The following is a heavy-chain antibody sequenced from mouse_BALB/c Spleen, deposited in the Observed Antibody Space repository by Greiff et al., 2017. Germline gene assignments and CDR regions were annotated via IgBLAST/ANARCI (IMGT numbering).Heavy chain of an antibody. CDR1: GFTFSSFG. J-gene: IGHJ4*01. D-gene: IGHD2-4*01. V-gene: IGHV5-17*02. CDR3: ASYYDYAMDY. CDR2: ISSGSSTI. Sequence: EVQGVESGGGLVQPGGSRKLSCAASGFTFSSFGMHWVRQAPEKGLEWVAYISSGSSTIYYADTVKGRFTISRDNPKNTLFLQMTSLRSEDTAIYYCASYYDYAMDYWVQGTSVTVSS.